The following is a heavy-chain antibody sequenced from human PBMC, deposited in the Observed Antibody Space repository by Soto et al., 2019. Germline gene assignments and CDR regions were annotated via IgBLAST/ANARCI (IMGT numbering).Heavy chain of an antibody. Sequence: EVQLVESGGGLVQPGGSLRLSCAASGFTFSSYWMHWVRQAPGKGLVWVSRINSDGSSTSYADSVKGRFTISRDNAKNRLYLQMNSLRAEDTAVYYCARDPKLTMVRGVGFDPWGQGTLVTVSS. J-gene: IGHJ5*02. V-gene: IGHV3-74*01. CDR3: ARDPKLTMVRGVGFDP. D-gene: IGHD3-10*01. CDR1: GFTFSSYW. CDR2: INSDGSST.